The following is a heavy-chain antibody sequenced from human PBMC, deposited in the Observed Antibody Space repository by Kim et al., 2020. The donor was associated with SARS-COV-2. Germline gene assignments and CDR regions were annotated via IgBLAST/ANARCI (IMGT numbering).Heavy chain of an antibody. J-gene: IGHJ5*02. Sequence: SETLSLTCTVSGGSISSSSYYWGWIRQPPGKGLEWIGSIYYSGSTYYNPSLKSRVTISVDTSKNQFSLKLSSVTAADTAVYYCARGEWGDGEVVGWFDPWGQGTLVTVSS. V-gene: IGHV4-39*01. D-gene: IGHD3-16*01. CDR1: GGSISSSSYY. CDR3: ARGEWGDGEVVGWFDP. CDR2: IYYSGST.